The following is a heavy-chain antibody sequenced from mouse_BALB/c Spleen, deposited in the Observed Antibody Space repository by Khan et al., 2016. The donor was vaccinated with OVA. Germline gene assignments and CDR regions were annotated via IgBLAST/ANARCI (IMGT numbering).Heavy chain of an antibody. V-gene: IGHV1S81*02. D-gene: IGHD2-1*01. CDR3: ARSGYGNPFAY. CDR1: GYTFTSYY. CDR2: INPNDGGT. Sequence: QVQLKQSGAALVRPGASVKISCKASGYTFTSYYMYWVKQRPGQGLEWIGGINPNDGGTHFNEKFKGKATLTVDQSSSTAYMQLSSLTSEDSAVYYCARSGYGNPFAYWGQGTLVTVSA. J-gene: IGHJ3*01.